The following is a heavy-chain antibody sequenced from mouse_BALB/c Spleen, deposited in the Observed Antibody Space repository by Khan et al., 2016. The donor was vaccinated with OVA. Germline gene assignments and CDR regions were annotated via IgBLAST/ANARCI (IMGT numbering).Heavy chain of an antibody. CDR1: GFSLNNYS. D-gene: IGHD2-4*01. CDR3: ARRGYDYGRGALFAY. Sequence: QVQLKQSGPGLVQPSQSLSITCTVSGFSLNNYSVHWVRQSPGKGLEWLGVIWSAGSTDYNAAFISRLTINKDNSRSQVFFKMNSLQPNDTAIYYCARRGYDYGRGALFAYWGQGTLVTVS. CDR2: IWSAGST. J-gene: IGHJ3*01. V-gene: IGHV2-2*02.